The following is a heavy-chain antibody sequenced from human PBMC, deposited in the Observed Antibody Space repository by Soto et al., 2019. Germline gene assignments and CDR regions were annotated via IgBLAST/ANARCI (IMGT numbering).Heavy chain of an antibody. CDR3: ARARRYYGSGSYFWFDP. V-gene: IGHV4-59*01. CDR1: GGSISSYY. CDR2: IYYSGST. D-gene: IGHD3-10*01. J-gene: IGHJ5*02. Sequence: PSETLSLTCTVSGGSISSYYWSWIRQPPGKGLEWIGYIYYSGSTNYNPSLKSRVTISVDTSKYQFSLKLSSVTAADTAVYYCARARRYYGSGSYFWFDPWGQGTLVTVS.